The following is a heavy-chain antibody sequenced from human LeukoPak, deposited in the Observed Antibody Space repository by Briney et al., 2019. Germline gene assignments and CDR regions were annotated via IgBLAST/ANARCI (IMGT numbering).Heavy chain of an antibody. CDR1: GGTFSGYA. Sequence: ASVKVSCKASGGTFSGYAISWVRQAPGQGIEWMGGLIPLFGTTNCTRRFQGRITISTDESTTTAYMELSGLTFQDTAVYYCAGGDPFNYYMDVWGRGTTVSV. J-gene: IGHJ6*03. CDR2: LIPLFGTT. CDR3: AGGDPFNYYMDV. D-gene: IGHD4-17*01. V-gene: IGHV1-69*05.